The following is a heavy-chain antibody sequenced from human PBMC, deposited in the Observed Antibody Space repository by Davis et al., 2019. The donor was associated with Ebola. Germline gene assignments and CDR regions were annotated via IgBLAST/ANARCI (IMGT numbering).Heavy chain of an antibody. CDR3: ASLRRTITGMDDGFDI. D-gene: IGHD2-8*02. CDR1: GNSFSSHW. J-gene: IGHJ3*02. V-gene: IGHV5-51*01. CDR2: IYTGDSDT. Sequence: GESLKISCQDSGNSFSSHWIGWVRQMPGKGLDWMGIIYTGDSDTRYSPSFRGQVTISADKSMKTAFLQWSSLKASDSGMYYCASLRRTITGMDDGFDIWGQGSMVNVSS.